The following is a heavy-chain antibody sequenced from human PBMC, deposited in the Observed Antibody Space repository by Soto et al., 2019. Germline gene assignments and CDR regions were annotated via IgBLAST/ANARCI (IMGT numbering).Heavy chain of an antibody. J-gene: IGHJ4*01. V-gene: IGHV3-53*01. Sequence: PGGSLRLSCGASGLSVSDNYMGWVRQAPGRGLEWVSVMYAGGDTHHADSVKGRFTISRDKSENTLYLLMNSLRDEDTGVYFCVSRIPSWVFDYWGLGTLVTVSS. CDR1: GLSVSDNY. CDR3: VSRIPSWVFDY. D-gene: IGHD2-21*01. CDR2: MYAGGDT.